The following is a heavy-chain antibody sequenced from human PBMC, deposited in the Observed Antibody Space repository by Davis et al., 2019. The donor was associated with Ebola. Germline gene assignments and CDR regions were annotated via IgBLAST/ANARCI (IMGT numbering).Heavy chain of an antibody. CDR1: GGSISSSSYY. CDR2: INHSGST. V-gene: IGHV4-39*07. J-gene: IGHJ4*02. Sequence: MPSETLSLTCAVSGGSISSSSYYWSWIRQPPGKGLEWIGEINHSGSTNYNPSLKSRVTISVDTSKNQFSLKLSSVTAADTAVYYCARLRGVWGSYRNYFDYWGQGTLVTVSS. CDR3: ARLRGVWGSYRNYFDY. D-gene: IGHD3-16*02.